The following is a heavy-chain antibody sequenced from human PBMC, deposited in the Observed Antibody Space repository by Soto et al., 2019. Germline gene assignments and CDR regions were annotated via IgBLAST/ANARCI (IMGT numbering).Heavy chain of an antibody. D-gene: IGHD6-13*01. CDR2: IIPIFGTA. Sequence: QVQLVQSGAEVKKPGSSVKVSCKASGGTFSSYAISWVRQTPGQGLEWMGGIIPIFGTANYAQKFQGRVTITADESTSTAYMELSSLRSEDTAVYYCARDQGIAAAGPRYYYYGMDVWGQGTTVTVSS. J-gene: IGHJ6*02. CDR1: GGTFSSYA. CDR3: ARDQGIAAAGPRYYYYGMDV. V-gene: IGHV1-69*12.